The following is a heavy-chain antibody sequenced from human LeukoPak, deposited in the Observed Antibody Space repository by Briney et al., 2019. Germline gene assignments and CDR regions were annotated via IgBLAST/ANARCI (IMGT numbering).Heavy chain of an antibody. Sequence: GGSLRLSCAASGFSISSTYWMMWVRQAPGKGLEWVANIRLDGGDDDIVDSVKGRFTISRDYAKNSLYLHMNSLRVGDTAVYYCVRDPPYTTGAAFDIWGQGTLVTVSS. D-gene: IGHD1-1*01. CDR3: VRDPPYTTGAAFDI. V-gene: IGHV3-7*01. CDR1: GFSISSTYW. J-gene: IGHJ3*02. CDR2: IRLDGGDD.